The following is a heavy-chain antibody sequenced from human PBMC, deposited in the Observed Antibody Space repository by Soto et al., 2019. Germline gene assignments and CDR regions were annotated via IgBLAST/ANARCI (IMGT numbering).Heavy chain of an antibody. CDR1: GFTFSDYA. CDR2: IYSRGDTT. Sequence: EVQLLESGGGLVQPGGSLRLSCAASGFTFSDYAMSWVRQAPGKGLEWVSSIYSRGDTTYSADSVKGRFTISRDNSKNTLLLQMNNLRAEDTAIYFCAKDEERLALSEWWDYWGQGAQVTVS. V-gene: IGHV3-23*01. CDR3: AKDEERLALSEWWDY. J-gene: IGHJ4*01. D-gene: IGHD2-8*01.